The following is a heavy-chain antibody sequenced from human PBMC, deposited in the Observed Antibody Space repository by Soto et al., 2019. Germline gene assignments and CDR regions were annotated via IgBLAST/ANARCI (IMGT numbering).Heavy chain of an antibody. CDR1: GFTFSSYG. D-gene: IGHD2-21*02. CDR3: ARDHEKRVVTPGFDY. V-gene: IGHV3-33*01. Sequence: QVQLVESGGGVVQPGRSLRLSCAASGFTFSSYGMHWVRQAPGKGLEWVAVIWYDGSNKYYADSVKGRFTISRDNSKNTLYLQMNSLRAEDTAVYYCARDHEKRVVTPGFDYWGQGTLVTVSS. J-gene: IGHJ4*02. CDR2: IWYDGSNK.